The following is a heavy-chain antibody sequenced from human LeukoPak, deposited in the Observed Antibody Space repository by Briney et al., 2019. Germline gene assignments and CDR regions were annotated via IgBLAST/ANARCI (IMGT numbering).Heavy chain of an antibody. V-gene: IGHV3-7*04. J-gene: IGHJ6*02. D-gene: IGHD6-13*01. Sequence: GGSLRLSCAASGFTISLHWMSWVRQAPGKGLEWVANIKEDGSEKNYVDSVKGRFTISRDNAKNSLYLQMNGLRAEDTAVYYCAREIPQQLVAMDVWGQGTTVTVSS. CDR3: AREIPQQLVAMDV. CDR2: IKEDGSEK. CDR1: GFTISLHW.